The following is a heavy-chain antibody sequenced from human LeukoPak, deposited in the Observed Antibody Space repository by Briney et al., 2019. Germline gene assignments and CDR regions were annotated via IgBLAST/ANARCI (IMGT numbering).Heavy chain of an antibody. CDR1: GYTFTSYA. CDR2: INAGNGNT. D-gene: IGHD4-23*01. Sequence: GASVKVSCKASGYTFTSYAMHWVRQAPGQRLEWMGWINAGNGNTKYSQKFQGRVTITRDTSASTAYMELSSLRSEDTAVYYCARGDYGGNSVDYYYYYGMDVWGQGTTVTVSS. J-gene: IGHJ6*02. CDR3: ARGDYGGNSVDYYYYYGMDV. V-gene: IGHV1-3*01.